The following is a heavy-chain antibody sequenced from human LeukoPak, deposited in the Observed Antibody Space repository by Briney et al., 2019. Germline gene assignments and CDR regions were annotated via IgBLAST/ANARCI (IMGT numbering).Heavy chain of an antibody. CDR1: GFIVSSNY. D-gene: IGHD2-2*01. Sequence: PGGSLRLSCAASGFIVSSNYVNWVRQAPGKGLEWVSVTYSGDSTYYADSVKGRFTISRDNAKNSLYLQMNSLRAEDTAVYYCARDIVVFPWGQGTLVTVSS. J-gene: IGHJ5*02. CDR2: TYSGDST. CDR3: ARDIVVFP. V-gene: IGHV3-53*01.